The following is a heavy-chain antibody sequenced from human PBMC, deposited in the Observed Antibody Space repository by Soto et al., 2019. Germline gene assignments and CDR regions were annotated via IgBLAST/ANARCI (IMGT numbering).Heavy chain of an antibody. J-gene: IGHJ5*02. CDR2: ISATGGST. CDR3: ARGDLGAENWFDP. V-gene: IGHV3-23*01. CDR1: GFTFNNYA. Sequence: PGGSLRLSCAASGFTFNNYAMNWVRQAPGKGLEWVATISATGGSTYYADSVKGRFTISRDNSKNTLYLQMNGLRVEDTAVYYCARGDLGAENWFDPWGQGTLVTVSS.